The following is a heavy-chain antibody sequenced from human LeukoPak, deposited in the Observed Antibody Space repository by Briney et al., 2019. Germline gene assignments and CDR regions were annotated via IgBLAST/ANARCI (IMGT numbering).Heavy chain of an antibody. J-gene: IGHJ4*02. CDR2: IYYSGST. V-gene: IGHV4-59*08. CDR1: GGSISSYY. CDR3: ARHAHYYDSSGYFVYYFDY. Sequence: SETLSLTCTVSGGSISSYYWSWIRQPPGKGLEWIGDIYYSGSTNYNPSLKSRVTISVDMSKKQFSLKLSSVTAADTAVYYCARHAHYYDSSGYFVYYFDYWGQGTLVTVSS. D-gene: IGHD3-22*01.